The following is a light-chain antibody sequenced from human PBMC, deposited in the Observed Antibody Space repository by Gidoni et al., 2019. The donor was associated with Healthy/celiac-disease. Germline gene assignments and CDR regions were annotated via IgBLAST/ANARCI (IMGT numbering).Light chain of an antibody. CDR1: QSISSY. J-gene: IGKJ1*01. Sequence: DIQMPQSPSSLSASVGDRVTITCRASQSISSYLNWYKQKPGKAPKLLIYAASSLQSGVPSRFSGSGSGTDFTLTISSLQPEDFATYYCQQSYSTPWTFGQGTKVEIK. CDR2: AAS. CDR3: QQSYSTPWT. V-gene: IGKV1-39*01.